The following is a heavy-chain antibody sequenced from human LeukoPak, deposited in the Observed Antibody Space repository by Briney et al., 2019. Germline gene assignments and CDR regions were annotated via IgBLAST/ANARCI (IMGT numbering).Heavy chain of an antibody. D-gene: IGHD3-16*01. CDR2: IYYRGST. Sequence: SSETLSLTCTVSGGSISSGGYYWSWIRQHPGKGLEWIGYIYYRGSTYYNPSLKSRVTISVDTSKNQFSLKLSSVTAADTAVYYCARPYDRGAFDIWGQGTMVTVSS. J-gene: IGHJ3*02. CDR3: ARPYDRGAFDI. V-gene: IGHV4-31*03. CDR1: GGSISSGGYY.